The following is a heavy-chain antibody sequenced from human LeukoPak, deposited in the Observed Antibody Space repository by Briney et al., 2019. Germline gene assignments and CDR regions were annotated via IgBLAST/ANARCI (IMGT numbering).Heavy chain of an antibody. D-gene: IGHD6-13*01. Sequence: SETLSLTCTVSGASVSSHYWSWIRQPPGKGLEWIGYVSYSGGTNYNPSLKSRVTISLDTSKNQFSLKLSSVTAADTAVYYCAREVTYSSSSRPFSYWGQGTLVTVSS. J-gene: IGHJ4*02. CDR1: GASVSSHY. CDR2: VSYSGGT. V-gene: IGHV4-59*02. CDR3: AREVTYSSSSRPFSY.